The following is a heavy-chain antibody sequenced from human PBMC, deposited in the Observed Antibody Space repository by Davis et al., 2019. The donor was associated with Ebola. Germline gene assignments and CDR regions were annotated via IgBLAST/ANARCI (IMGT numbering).Heavy chain of an antibody. Sequence: MPSETLSLTCAVSGGSISSSNWWSWVRQPPGKGLEWIGEIYHSGSTNYNPSLKSRVTISVDKSKNQFSLKLSSVTAADAAVYYCASYNWNCGAFDYWGQGTLVTVSS. CDR2: IYHSGST. CDR3: ASYNWNCGAFDY. D-gene: IGHD1-7*01. V-gene: IGHV4-4*02. CDR1: GGSISSSNW. J-gene: IGHJ4*02.